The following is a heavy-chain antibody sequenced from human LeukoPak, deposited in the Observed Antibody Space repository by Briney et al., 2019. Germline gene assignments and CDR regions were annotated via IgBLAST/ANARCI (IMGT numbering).Heavy chain of an antibody. D-gene: IGHD1-26*01. CDR3: ARDKVVGATHFDY. Sequence: GGSLRLSSAASGFTFSSYWMSWVRQAPGKGLEWVANIKQDGGEIYYVDSVKGRFTISRDNAKNSLSLQMNSLRAEDTAVYYCARDKVVGATHFDYWGQGTLVTVSS. CDR1: GFTFSSYW. V-gene: IGHV3-7*01. CDR2: IKQDGGEI. J-gene: IGHJ4*02.